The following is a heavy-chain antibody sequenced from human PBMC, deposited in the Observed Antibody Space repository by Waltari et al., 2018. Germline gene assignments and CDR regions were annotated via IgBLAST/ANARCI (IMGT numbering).Heavy chain of an antibody. D-gene: IGHD3-10*01. CDR3: VRDLGGSGNSWFDA. CDR2: ISHSGKT. CDR1: SYSIRSGYF. V-gene: IGHV4-38-2*02. Sequence: QVQLQESGPGLARPSETLSLTCVVSSYSIRSGYFWGWIRQPPGKGLEWIGSISHSGKTYYNPSPQSRLSLSVDTSKNQFALKVTSVTAADTAIYYCVRDLGGSGNSWFDAWGQGTLVTVSS. J-gene: IGHJ5*02.